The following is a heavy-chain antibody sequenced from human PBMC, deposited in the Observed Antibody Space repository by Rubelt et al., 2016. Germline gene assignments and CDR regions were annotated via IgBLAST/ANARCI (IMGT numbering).Heavy chain of an antibody. CDR2: SGST. D-gene: IGHD1-26*01. Sequence: SGSTYYNPSLKSRVTISVDTSKNQFSLKLSSVTAADTAVYYCARTYSGSNDYWGQGTLVTVSS. V-gene: IGHV4-39*07. J-gene: IGHJ4*02. CDR3: ARTYSGSNDY.